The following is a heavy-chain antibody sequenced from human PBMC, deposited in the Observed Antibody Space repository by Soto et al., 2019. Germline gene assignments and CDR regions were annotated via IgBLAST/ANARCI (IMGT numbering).Heavy chain of an antibody. CDR3: ASPRGWFGELLSDYYYYYGMDV. Sequence: PGGSLRLSCASSGFTFSSYAMSWVRQAPGKGLEWVSAISGSGGSTYYADPVKGRFTISRDNSKNTLYLQMNSLRAEDTAVYYCASPRGWFGELLSDYYYYYGMDVWGQGTTVTVSS. J-gene: IGHJ6*02. CDR1: GFTFSSYA. CDR2: ISGSGGST. D-gene: IGHD3-10*01. V-gene: IGHV3-23*01.